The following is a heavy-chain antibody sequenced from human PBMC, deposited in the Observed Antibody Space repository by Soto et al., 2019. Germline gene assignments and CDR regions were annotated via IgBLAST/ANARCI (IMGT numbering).Heavy chain of an antibody. J-gene: IGHJ4*02. Sequence: SETLSLTCAVYGGSFSVYYWSWIRQPPGKGLEWIGEINHSGSTNYNPSLKSRVSISVDTSKNQFSLKLSSVTAADTAVYYCAWLAAAGTYWGQGTLVTVSS. V-gene: IGHV4-34*01. D-gene: IGHD6-13*01. CDR3: AWLAAAGTY. CDR2: INHSGST. CDR1: GGSFSVYY.